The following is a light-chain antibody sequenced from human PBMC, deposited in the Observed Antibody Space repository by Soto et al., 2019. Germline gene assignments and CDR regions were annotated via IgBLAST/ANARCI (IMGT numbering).Light chain of an antibody. CDR1: QSISTY. CDR2: AAS. J-gene: IGKJ5*01. Sequence: DIPMTQSPSSLSASVGDRVSITCRASQSISTYLNWFQQKPGEVPNLLIYAASSLHSGVPSRFSGSGSGTDFILTISSLQPEDFATYYCQQSYNHPVTFGQGTRLEMK. V-gene: IGKV1-39*01. CDR3: QQSYNHPVT.